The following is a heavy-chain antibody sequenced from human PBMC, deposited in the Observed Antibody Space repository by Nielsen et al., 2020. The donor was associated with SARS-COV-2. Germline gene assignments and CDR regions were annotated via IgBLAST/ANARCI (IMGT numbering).Heavy chain of an antibody. J-gene: IGHJ4*02. CDR2: VRGLGENT. V-gene: IGHV3-23*01. CDR3: AKERSRGWYGIDV. D-gene: IGHD6-19*01. CDR1: GFPFSLYS. Sequence: GESLKISCTASGFPFSLYSMTWVRQAPGKGLEWVSSVRGLGENTYYADSVRGRFTISRDNSKRTLNLQMDSLRAEDTALDFCAKERSRGWYGIDVWGPGTLVTV.